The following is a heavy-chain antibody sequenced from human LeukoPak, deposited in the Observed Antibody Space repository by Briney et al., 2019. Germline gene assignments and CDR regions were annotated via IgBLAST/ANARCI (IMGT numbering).Heavy chain of an antibody. D-gene: IGHD3-22*01. V-gene: IGHV4-4*02. CDR2: IHHSGST. Sequence: SGTLSLTCAVSGGSISSSNWWSWVRQPPGKGLEWIGEIHHSGSTNYNPSLKSRVTISVDKSKNQFSLKLSSVTAADTAVYYCARDSYYYDSSGYYGPVYFDYWGQGTLVTVSS. CDR3: ARDSYYYDSSGYYGPVYFDY. CDR1: GGSISSSNW. J-gene: IGHJ4*02.